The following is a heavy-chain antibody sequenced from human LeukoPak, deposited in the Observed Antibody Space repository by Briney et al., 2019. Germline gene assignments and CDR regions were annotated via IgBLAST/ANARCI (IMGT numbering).Heavy chain of an antibody. CDR3: ATTLRRSNGSGSYDYYYYGMDI. Sequence: GESLKIACKGSGYSFTSYWISWVRQMPGKGLEWMGRIDPSDSYTNYSPSFQGHVTISADKSISTAYLQWSSLKASDTAMYYCATTLRRSNGSGSYDYYYYGMDIWGKGTTVTVSS. CDR1: GYSFTSYW. V-gene: IGHV5-10-1*01. D-gene: IGHD3-10*01. CDR2: IDPSDSYT. J-gene: IGHJ6*04.